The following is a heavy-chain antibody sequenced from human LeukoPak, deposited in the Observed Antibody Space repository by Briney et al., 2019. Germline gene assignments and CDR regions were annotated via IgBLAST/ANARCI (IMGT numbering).Heavy chain of an antibody. CDR2: IIPIFGTA. D-gene: IGHD5-24*01. CDR1: GGTFSSYA. CDR3: ARRDGMMGGFDY. Sequence: ASVKVSCKASGGTFSSYAISWVRQAPGQGLEWMGGIIPIFGTANYAQKFQGRVTITADESTSTAYMELSSLRSEDTAVYYCARRDGMMGGFDYWGQGTLVTVSS. J-gene: IGHJ4*02. V-gene: IGHV1-69*13.